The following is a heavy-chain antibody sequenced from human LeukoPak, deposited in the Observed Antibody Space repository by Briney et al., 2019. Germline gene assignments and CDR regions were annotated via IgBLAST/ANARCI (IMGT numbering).Heavy chain of an antibody. J-gene: IGHJ4*02. Sequence: ASVQVSCQVSGYTLTELSMHWVRQAPGKGLEWMGGFDPEDGETIYAQKFQGRVTMTRNTSISTAYMEVSSLRSEDTAVYYCARAGTTVVTPERFWGQGTLVTVSS. CDR3: ARAGTTVVTPERF. D-gene: IGHD4-23*01. V-gene: IGHV1-24*01. CDR1: GYTLTELS. CDR2: FDPEDGET.